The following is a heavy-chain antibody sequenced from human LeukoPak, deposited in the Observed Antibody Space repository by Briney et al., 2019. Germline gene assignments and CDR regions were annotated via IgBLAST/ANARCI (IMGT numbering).Heavy chain of an antibody. CDR2: IYNSGST. D-gene: IGHD4-23*01. V-gene: IGHV4-59*08. CDR3: ARQAGGNSGPFDY. J-gene: IGHJ4*02. Sequence: PSETLSLTCTVSGGSISSINSNYCSWIRQPPGKGLEWIGYIYNSGSTNYNPSLKSRVTISVDTSKNQCSLKLSSVTAADAAVYYSARQAGGNSGPFDYWGQGTVVTVSS. CDR1: GGSISSINSNY.